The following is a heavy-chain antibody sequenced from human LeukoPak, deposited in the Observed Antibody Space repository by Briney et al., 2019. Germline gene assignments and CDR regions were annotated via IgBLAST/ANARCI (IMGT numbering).Heavy chain of an antibody. CDR3: ARDRDNWNSIDY. D-gene: IGHD1-7*01. CDR2: ISAYNGNT. V-gene: IGHV1-18*01. Sequence: ASVKVSCKASGYTFTSYGISWVRQAPGQGLEWMGWISAYNGNTNYAQKLRGRITMTTDTSTNTAYMELRSLRSDDTAVYYCARDRDNWNSIDYWGQGTLVTVSS. J-gene: IGHJ4*02. CDR1: GYTFTSYG.